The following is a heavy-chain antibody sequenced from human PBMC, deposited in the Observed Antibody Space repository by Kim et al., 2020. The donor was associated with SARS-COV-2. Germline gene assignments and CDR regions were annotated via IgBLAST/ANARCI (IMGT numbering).Heavy chain of an antibody. J-gene: IGHJ3*02. D-gene: IGHD3-22*01. V-gene: IGHV1-46*01. CDR3: ARDRRSRDSSGPDAFDI. CDR1: GYTFTSYY. Sequence: ASVKVSCKASGYTFTSYYMHWVRQAPGQGLEWMGIINPSGGSTSYAQKFQGRVTMTRDTSTSTVYMELSSLRSEDTAVYYCARDRRSRDSSGPDAFDIWGQGTMVTVSS. CDR2: INPSGGST.